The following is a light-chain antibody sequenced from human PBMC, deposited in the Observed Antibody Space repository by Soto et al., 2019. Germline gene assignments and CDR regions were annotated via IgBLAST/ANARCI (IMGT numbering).Light chain of an antibody. V-gene: IGKV3-20*01. CDR2: SAS. J-gene: IGKJ1*01. Sequence: EIVLTQSPGTLSLSPGERVTLSCRASQSVSSSYLAWYQQKPGQAPRLLIYSASSRATGIPDRFSGSGSGTDFTLTISDVQPEDFATYYCQQSHSIPWTFGQGTKVDIK. CDR1: QSVSSSY. CDR3: QQSHSIPWT.